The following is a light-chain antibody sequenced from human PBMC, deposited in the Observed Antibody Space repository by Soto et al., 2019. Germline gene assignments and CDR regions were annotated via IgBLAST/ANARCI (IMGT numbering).Light chain of an antibody. Sequence: EIVLTQSPGTLSLSPGERATLSCRASQSVRSNFLAWYQQKPGQAPRLLISGASSRATGIPDRFSGSGSGTDFTLTISRLEPEDFAVYYCQQYGSSRTFGQGTKVEVK. CDR3: QQYGSSRT. CDR2: GAS. V-gene: IGKV3-20*01. CDR1: QSVRSNF. J-gene: IGKJ1*01.